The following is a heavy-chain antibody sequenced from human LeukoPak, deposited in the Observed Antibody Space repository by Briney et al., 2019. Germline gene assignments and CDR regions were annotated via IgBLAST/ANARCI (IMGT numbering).Heavy chain of an antibody. J-gene: IGHJ4*02. V-gene: IGHV3-66*01. CDR2: IHRGGNT. CDR3: ARDPGYGLGVDYGDY. D-gene: IGHD3-10*01. CDR1: GFTVSGNY. Sequence: PGGSLRLSCAASGFTVSGNYMSWVRQAPGKGLEWLSVIHRGGNTYYADSVKGRFTISRDSSKNTVFLQMDSLRAEDTAVYYCARDPGYGLGVDYGDYWGQGPLVTVSS.